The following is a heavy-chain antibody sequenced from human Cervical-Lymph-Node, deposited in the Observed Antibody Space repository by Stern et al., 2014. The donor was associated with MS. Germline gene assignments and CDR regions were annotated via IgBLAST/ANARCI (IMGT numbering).Heavy chain of an antibody. CDR3: ARDCKLRYFDPTSRCAFDI. V-gene: IGHV1-18*04. J-gene: IGHJ3*02. Sequence: VQLVESGAEVKKPGASVKVSCKASGYTFTSYGISWVRQAPGQGLEWMGWISAYNGNTNYAQKLQGRVTMTTDTSTSTAYMELRSLRSDDTAVYYWARDCKLRYFDPTSRCAFDIWGQGTMVTVSS. D-gene: IGHD3-9*01. CDR2: ISAYNGNT. CDR1: GYTFTSYG.